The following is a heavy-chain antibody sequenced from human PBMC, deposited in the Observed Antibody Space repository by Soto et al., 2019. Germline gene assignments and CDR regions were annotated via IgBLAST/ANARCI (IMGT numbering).Heavy chain of an antibody. J-gene: IGHJ6*02. V-gene: IGHV3-21*01. CDR2: ISSSSSYI. Sequence: GGSLRLSCAASGFTFSSYSMNWVRQAPGKGLEWVSSISSSSSYIYYADSVKGRFTISRDNAKNSLYLQMNSLRAEDTAVYYCARTYYDFWSGYYTSYSYYGMDAWGQGTTVTVSS. CDR1: GFTFSSYS. CDR3: ARTYYDFWSGYYTSYSYYGMDA. D-gene: IGHD3-3*01.